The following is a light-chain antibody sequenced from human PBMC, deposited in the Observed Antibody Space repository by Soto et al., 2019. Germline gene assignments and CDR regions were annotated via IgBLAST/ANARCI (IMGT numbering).Light chain of an antibody. J-gene: IGLJ1*01. V-gene: IGLV2-18*01. CDR2: EVR. Sequence: QSALTQPPSVSGSPGQSVTISCTGTSSDLGRYNRVSWYQQPPGTAPKLLIYEVRNRPSGVPDSFSGSKSANTASLTISGLQAEDEADYYCSLYTSSSTFVFGTGTKLTVL. CDR3: SLYTSSSTFV. CDR1: SSDLGRYNR.